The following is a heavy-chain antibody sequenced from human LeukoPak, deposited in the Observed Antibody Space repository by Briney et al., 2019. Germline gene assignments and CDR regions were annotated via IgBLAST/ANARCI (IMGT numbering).Heavy chain of an antibody. CDR1: GGSISSGGYY. V-gene: IGHV4-31*03. D-gene: IGHD6-13*01. CDR2: IYYSGST. J-gene: IGHJ4*02. CDR3: ARVFKATLAAAGSFDY. Sequence: SQTLSLTCTVSGGSISSGGYYWSWIRQHPGKGLEWIGYIYYSGSTYYNPSLKSRVTISVDTSKNQFSLKLSSVTAADTAVYYCARVFKATLAAAGSFDYWGQGTLVTVSS.